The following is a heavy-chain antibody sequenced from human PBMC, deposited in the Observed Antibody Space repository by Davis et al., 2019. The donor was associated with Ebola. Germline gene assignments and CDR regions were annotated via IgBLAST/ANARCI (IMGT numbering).Heavy chain of an antibody. CDR3: AKVYAYSNYFDD. Sequence: PGGSLRLSCTASGFTFSSYAMTWVRQAPGKGLEWVAVIIGSGANTYYADSVKGRFTISRDNSKDTLYLQMNSLRAEDTAIYYCAKVYAYSNYFDDWGQGTLVTVSS. CDR2: IIGSGANT. CDR1: GFTFSSYA. J-gene: IGHJ4*02. D-gene: IGHD2/OR15-2a*01. V-gene: IGHV3-23*01.